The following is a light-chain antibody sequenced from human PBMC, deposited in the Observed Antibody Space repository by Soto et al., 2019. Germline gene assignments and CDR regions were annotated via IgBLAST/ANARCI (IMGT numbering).Light chain of an antibody. CDR2: DAS. CDR3: QQYGSIPWT. Sequence: EIVLTKSPGTLSLSPGERATLSCRATESVVSSYLAWYQLKPGQAPRLLIYDASSRATGIPDRFSGSGSGTDFTLTISRLEPEDFAVYYCQQYGSIPWTFGQGTKVDIK. CDR1: ESVVSSY. V-gene: IGKV3-20*01. J-gene: IGKJ1*01.